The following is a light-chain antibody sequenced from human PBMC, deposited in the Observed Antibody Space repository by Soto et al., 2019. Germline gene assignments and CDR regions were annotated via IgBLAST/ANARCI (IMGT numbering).Light chain of an antibody. CDR3: MQGLQTPNT. J-gene: IGKJ5*01. Sequence: DIVITQSPLSLPVTPGEPASISCSSSQSLLHSNGYNYLDWYLQKPGQSPQLLIYLGSSRASGVPDRFSGGGSGTDFRLKISRVEAEDVGLYYCMQGLQTPNTFGQGTRLEI. V-gene: IGKV2-28*01. CDR1: QSLLHSNGYNY. CDR2: LGS.